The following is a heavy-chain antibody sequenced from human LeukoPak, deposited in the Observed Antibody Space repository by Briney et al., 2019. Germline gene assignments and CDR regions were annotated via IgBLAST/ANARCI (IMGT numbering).Heavy chain of an antibody. Sequence: SETLSLTCTVSGGSISSSSYYWGWIRQPPGKGLEWIGSIYYSGSTYYNPSLKSRVTISVDTSKNQFSLKLSSVTAADTAVYYCARDSRSSLLWFGELTDYWGQGTLVTVSS. CDR2: IYYSGST. J-gene: IGHJ4*02. CDR1: GGSISSSSYY. D-gene: IGHD3-10*01. V-gene: IGHV4-39*07. CDR3: ARDSRSSLLWFGELTDY.